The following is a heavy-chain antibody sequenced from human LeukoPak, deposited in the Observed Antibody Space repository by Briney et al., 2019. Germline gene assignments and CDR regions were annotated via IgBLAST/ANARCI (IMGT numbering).Heavy chain of an antibody. J-gene: IGHJ5*02. Sequence: ASVKVSCKASGYTFTSYDINWVRQAPGQGPEWMGVISPSGGSTTYAQKFQGRVTMTRNTSISTAYMELSSLRSEDTAVYYCARTSMVRGVIPNWFDPWGQGTLVTVSS. V-gene: IGHV1-8*02. CDR1: GYTFTSYD. CDR3: ARTSMVRGVIPNWFDP. D-gene: IGHD3-10*01. CDR2: ISPSGGST.